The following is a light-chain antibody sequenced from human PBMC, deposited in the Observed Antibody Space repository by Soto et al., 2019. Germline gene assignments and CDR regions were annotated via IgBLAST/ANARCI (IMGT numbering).Light chain of an antibody. V-gene: IGKV4-1*01. CDR2: WAS. CDR3: HQYLTNSWT. CDR1: QSVLYSSNNKNY. Sequence: LVLTPSPDSLAVSMGESSTISCKSSQSVLYSSNNKNYLAWYQQKPGQSPKLLIYWASFRESGVPDRFSGSGSGTDFTLTISNLQAEDVAVYYCHQYLTNSWTFGQGTKVDI. J-gene: IGKJ1*01.